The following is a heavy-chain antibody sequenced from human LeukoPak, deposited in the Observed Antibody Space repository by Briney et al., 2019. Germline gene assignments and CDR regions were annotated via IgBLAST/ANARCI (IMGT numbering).Heavy chain of an antibody. CDR1: GFTFSSYG. J-gene: IGHJ4*02. CDR2: IRYDGSNK. D-gene: IGHD3-10*01. Sequence: GGSPRLSCAASGFTFSSYGMHWVRQAPGKGLELVAFIRYDGSNKYYADSVKGRFTISRDNSKNTLYLQMNSLRAEDTAVYYCAKGPHYYGSGSFVDYWGQGTLVTVSS. V-gene: IGHV3-30*02. CDR3: AKGPHYYGSGSFVDY.